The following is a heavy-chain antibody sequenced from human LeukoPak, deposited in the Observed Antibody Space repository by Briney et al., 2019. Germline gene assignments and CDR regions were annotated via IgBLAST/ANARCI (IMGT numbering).Heavy chain of an antibody. D-gene: IGHD4-17*01. CDR1: GGSISSYY. Sequence: SETLPLTCTVSGGSISSYYWSWIRQPPGKGLEWIGYIYYSGSTNYNPSLKSRVTISVDTSKNQFSLKLSSVTAADTAVYYCARDYGDYYYGMDVWGQGTTVTVSS. V-gene: IGHV4-59*01. J-gene: IGHJ6*02. CDR2: IYYSGST. CDR3: ARDYGDYYYGMDV.